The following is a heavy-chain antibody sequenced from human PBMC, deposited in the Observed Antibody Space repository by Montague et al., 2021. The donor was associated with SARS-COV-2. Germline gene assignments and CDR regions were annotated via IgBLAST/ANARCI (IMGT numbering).Heavy chain of an antibody. Sequence: SETLSLTCTVSGGSISSYYWSWIRQPPGKGLEWIGYIYYSGSTNYNPSLKSRVTISVDTSKNQFSLKLSSVTAADTAVYYCARATRIAGLWFLGWLHQRFDPWGQGTLVTVSS. D-gene: IGHD3/OR15-3a*01. CDR2: IYYSGST. CDR3: ARATRIAGLWFLGWLHQRFDP. CDR1: GGSISSYY. J-gene: IGHJ5*02. V-gene: IGHV4-59*01.